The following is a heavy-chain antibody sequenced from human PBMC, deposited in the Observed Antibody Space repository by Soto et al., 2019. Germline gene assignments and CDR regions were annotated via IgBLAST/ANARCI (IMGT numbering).Heavy chain of an antibody. Sequence: PGGSLRLSCTASGFSSGDSAMSWFRQAPGKGLEWVGFIRSKAYSGTTEYAASVRGRFTISRDDSKSIAYLQMNSLKTEDTAVYYCTRRYSSGWYWFDPWGQGTLVTVSS. CDR2: IRSKAYSGTT. CDR3: TRRYSSGWYWFDP. J-gene: IGHJ5*02. CDR1: GFSSGDSA. D-gene: IGHD6-19*01. V-gene: IGHV3-49*03.